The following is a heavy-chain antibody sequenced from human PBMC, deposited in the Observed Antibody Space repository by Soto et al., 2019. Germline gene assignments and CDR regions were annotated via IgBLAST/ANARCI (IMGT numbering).Heavy chain of an antibody. Sequence: XETLSLTCAVSGDSISSGYYWGWIRQPPGKGLEWIGSIYHSGSTYYNPSLKSRVTISVDTSKNQFSLKLSSVTAADTAVYYCARLVVAAALNWFDPWAREPWSPSPQ. D-gene: IGHD6-13*01. V-gene: IGHV4-38-2*01. J-gene: IGHJ5*02. CDR3: ARLVVAAALNWFDP. CDR2: IYHSGST. CDR1: GDSISSGYY.